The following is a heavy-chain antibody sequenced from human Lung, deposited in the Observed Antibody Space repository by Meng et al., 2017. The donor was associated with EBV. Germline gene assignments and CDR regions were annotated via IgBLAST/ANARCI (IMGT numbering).Heavy chain of an antibody. CDR1: GFTFSGYG. D-gene: IGHD6-25*01. J-gene: IGHJ5*02. Sequence: QVQLVESGGGVVQPGRSLRLSCAVSGFTFSGYGMFWVRQAPGKGPEWVAIIPSDGGTIYYADSVKGRFTISRDNSKNTLYLQMNSLRGEDTAVYYCARDLSGRFDPWGQGTLVTVAS. CDR2: IPSDGGTI. V-gene: IGHV3-30*03. CDR3: ARDLSGRFDP.